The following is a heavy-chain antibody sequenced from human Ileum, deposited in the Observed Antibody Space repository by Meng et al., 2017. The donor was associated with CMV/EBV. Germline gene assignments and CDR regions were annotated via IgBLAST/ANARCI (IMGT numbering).Heavy chain of an antibody. CDR2: VYASGTT. V-gene: IGHV4-61*02. Sequence: QVQLQESGPGLVKSSQTLSLTSTVSGGSVSSSNYFWNWIRQPAGKGLEWIGRVYASGTTNYNPSLESRVTISVDSSKNQFSLNLSSVTAADTAVYYCARGDRSVTGTLDYWGQGTLVTVSS. CDR1: GGSVSSSNYF. J-gene: IGHJ4*02. CDR3: ARGDRSVTGTLDY. D-gene: IGHD6-19*01.